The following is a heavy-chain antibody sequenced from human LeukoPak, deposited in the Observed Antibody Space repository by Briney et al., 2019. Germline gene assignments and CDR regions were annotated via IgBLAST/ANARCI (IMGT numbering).Heavy chain of an antibody. Sequence: PSETLSLTCTVSGGSISSSSYYWGWIRQPPGKGLEWIGEINHSGSTNHNPSLKSRVTISVDTSKNQFSLKLSSVTAADTAVYYCARVRGDIVATLSFDYWGQGTLVTVSS. J-gene: IGHJ4*02. CDR3: ARVRGDIVATLSFDY. D-gene: IGHD5-12*01. CDR2: INHSGST. V-gene: IGHV4-39*07. CDR1: GGSISSSSYY.